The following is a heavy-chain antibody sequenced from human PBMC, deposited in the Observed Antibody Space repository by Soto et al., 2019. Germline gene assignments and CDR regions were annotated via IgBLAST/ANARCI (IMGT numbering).Heavy chain of an antibody. J-gene: IGHJ4*02. CDR2: ISSSSSTI. CDR3: ASFYILTGYYFDY. V-gene: IGHV3-48*02. Sequence: EVQLVESGGGLVQPGGSLRLSCAASGFTFSSYSMNWVRQAPGKGLEWVSYISSSSSTIYYADSVKGRFTISRDNAKNSLYLQMNSLRDEDTAVYYCASFYILTGYYFDYWGQGTLVTVSS. D-gene: IGHD3-9*01. CDR1: GFTFSSYS.